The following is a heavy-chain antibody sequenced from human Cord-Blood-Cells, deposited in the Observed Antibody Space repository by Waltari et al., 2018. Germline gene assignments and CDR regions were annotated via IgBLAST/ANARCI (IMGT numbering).Heavy chain of an antibody. CDR1: GFTFSSYA. CDR3: ARDGVGSSSYFDL. Sequence: QVQLVESGGGVVQPGRSLRLSCAASGFTFSSYAMPAVRQAPGKGLEWVAVISYDGSNKYYADSVKGRFTISRDNSKNTLYLQMNSLRAEDTAVYYCARDGVGSSSYFDLWGRGTLVTVSS. CDR2: ISYDGSNK. D-gene: IGHD6-6*01. V-gene: IGHV3-30-3*01. J-gene: IGHJ2*01.